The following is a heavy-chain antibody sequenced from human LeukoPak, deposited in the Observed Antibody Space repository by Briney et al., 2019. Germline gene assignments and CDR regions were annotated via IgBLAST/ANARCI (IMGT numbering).Heavy chain of an antibody. J-gene: IGHJ4*02. V-gene: IGHV3-21*01. CDR3: ARAGIAVAGTWGNDY. CDR2: ISSSSSYI. D-gene: IGHD6-19*01. CDR1: GFTFSSYS. Sequence: GGSLRLSCAASGFTFSSYSMNWVRQAPGKGLEWVSSISSSSSYIYYADSVKGRFTISRDNAKNSLYLQMNSLTAEDTAGYYCARAGIAVAGTWGNDYWGQGTLVTVSS.